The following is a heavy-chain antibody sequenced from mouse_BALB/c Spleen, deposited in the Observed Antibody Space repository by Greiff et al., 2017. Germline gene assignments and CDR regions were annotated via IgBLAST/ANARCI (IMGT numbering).Heavy chain of an antibody. D-gene: IGHD2-4*01. CDR2: ISSGGGNT. J-gene: IGHJ2*01. CDR3: ARYGDYDGRYFDY. CDR1: GFTFSSYT. V-gene: IGHV5-9*03. Sequence: EVQLVESGGGLVKPGGSLKLSCAASGFTFSSYTMSWVRQTPEKRLEWVATISSGGGNTYYPDSVKGRFTISRDNAKNNLYLQMSSLRSEDTALYYCARYGDYDGRYFDYWGQGTTLTVSS.